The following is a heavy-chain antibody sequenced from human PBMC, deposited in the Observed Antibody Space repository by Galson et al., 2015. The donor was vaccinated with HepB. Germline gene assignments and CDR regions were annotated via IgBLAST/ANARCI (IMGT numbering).Heavy chain of an antibody. Sequence: SVKVSCKASGGTFSSYAISWVRQAPGQGLEWMGGIIPIFGTANYAQKFQGRVTITADKSTSTAYMELSSLRSEDTAVYYCCLQGINPLNAFDIWGQGTMVTVSS. V-gene: IGHV1-69*06. CDR2: IIPIFGTA. D-gene: IGHD3-10*01. CDR3: CLQGINPLNAFDI. J-gene: IGHJ3*02. CDR1: GGTFSSYA.